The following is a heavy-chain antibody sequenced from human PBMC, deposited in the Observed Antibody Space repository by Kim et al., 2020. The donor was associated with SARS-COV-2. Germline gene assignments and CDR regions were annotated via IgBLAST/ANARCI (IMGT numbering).Heavy chain of an antibody. J-gene: IGHJ6*02. D-gene: IGHD2-15*01. CDR3: ARREVAAPWYYGMDV. Sequence: GGSLRLSCAASGFTVSSNYMSWVRQAPGKGLEWVSVIYSGGSTYYADSVKGRFTISRDNSKNTLYLQMNSLRAEDTAVYYCARREVAAPWYYGMDVWGQGTTVTVSS. CDR2: IYSGGST. V-gene: IGHV3-66*01. CDR1: GFTVSSNY.